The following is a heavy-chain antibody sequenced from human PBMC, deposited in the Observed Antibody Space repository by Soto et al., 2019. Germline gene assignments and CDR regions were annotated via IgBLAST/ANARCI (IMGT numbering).Heavy chain of an antibody. V-gene: IGHV3-33*01. CDR2: IWFDGRKK. J-gene: IGHJ6*02. CDR1: GFTFRSYG. D-gene: IGHD2-2*01. CDR3: ARDRLVPYGYGMDV. Sequence: QMQLVESGGGVVQPGRSLRLSCAASGFTFRSYGIHWVRQAPGKGLELVALIWFDGRKKYYVDSVKGRFAVSRDNSKNTLYLHMNSLRVEDTAVYHCARDRLVPYGYGMDVWGQGTTVTVSS.